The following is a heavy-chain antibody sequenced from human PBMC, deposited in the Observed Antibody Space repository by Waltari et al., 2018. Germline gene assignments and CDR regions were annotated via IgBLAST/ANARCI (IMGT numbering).Heavy chain of an antibody. CDR2: IYYSGST. V-gene: IGHV4-39*07. Sequence: QLQLQESGPGLVKPSETLSLTCTVSGGSISSSSYYWGWIRQPPGKGLEWIGSIYYSGSTYYNPSLKSRVTISVDTSKNQFSLKLSSVTAADTAVYYCARDRGWRDWYFDLWGRGTLVTVSS. J-gene: IGHJ2*01. D-gene: IGHD3-10*01. CDR1: GGSISSSSYY. CDR3: ARDRGWRDWYFDL.